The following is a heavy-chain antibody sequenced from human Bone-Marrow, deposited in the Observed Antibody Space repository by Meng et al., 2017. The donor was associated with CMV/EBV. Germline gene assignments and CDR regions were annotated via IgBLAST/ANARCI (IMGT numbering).Heavy chain of an antibody. CDR3: ARDVSTVTHVLDDY. CDR1: GYTFTGYY. CDR2: INPNSGGT. Sequence: ASVKVSCKASGYTFTGYYMHWVRQAPGQGLEWMGWINPNSGGTNYAQKFQGRVTMTRDTSISTAYMDLSRLRSDDTAVYYCARDVSTVTHVLDDYWAQGPLVTVSS. J-gene: IGHJ4*02. D-gene: IGHD4-17*01. V-gene: IGHV1-2*02.